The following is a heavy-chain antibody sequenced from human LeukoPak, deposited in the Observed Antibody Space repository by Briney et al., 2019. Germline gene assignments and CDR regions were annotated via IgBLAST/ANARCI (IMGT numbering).Heavy chain of an antibody. CDR1: GFTFSSYE. V-gene: IGHV3-48*03. CDR2: ISSSGSTI. J-gene: IGHJ4*02. CDR3: ARGPTVTTT. Sequence: PGGSLRLSCAASGFTFSSYEMNWVRQAPGKGLEWVSYISSSGSTIYYADPVKGRFTISRDNAKNSLYLQMNSLRAEDTAVYYCARGPTVTTTWGQGTLVTVSS. D-gene: IGHD4-17*01.